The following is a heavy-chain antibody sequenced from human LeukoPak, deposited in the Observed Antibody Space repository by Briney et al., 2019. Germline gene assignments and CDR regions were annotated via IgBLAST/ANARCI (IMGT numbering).Heavy chain of an antibody. D-gene: IGHD6-13*01. CDR2: INHSGST. CDR3: ARYSSSWSGWFDP. CDR1: GGSFSGYY. V-gene: IGHV4-34*01. J-gene: IGHJ5*02. Sequence: PSETLSLTCAVYGGSFSGYYWSWIRQPPGKGLEWIGEINHSGSTNYNPSLKSRVTISVDTSKNQFSLKLSSVTAADTAVYYCARYSSSWSGWFDPWGQGTLSPSPQ.